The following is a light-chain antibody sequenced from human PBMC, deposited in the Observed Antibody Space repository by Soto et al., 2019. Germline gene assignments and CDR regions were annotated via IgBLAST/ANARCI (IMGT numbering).Light chain of an antibody. CDR3: SSYTSSSPVV. CDR2: EVS. J-gene: IGLJ2*01. CDR1: SSDVGGYNY. V-gene: IGLV2-14*01. Sequence: QSALTQPASVSGSPGQSITISCTGTSSDVGGYNYVSWYQQHPGKAPKLMIYEVSNRPSGVSNRFSGSKSGNTASLTISGLQGEEGADYYCSSYTSSSPVVFGGGTKVNVL.